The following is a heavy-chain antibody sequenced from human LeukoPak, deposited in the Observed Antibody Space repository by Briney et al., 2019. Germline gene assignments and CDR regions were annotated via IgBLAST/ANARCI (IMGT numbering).Heavy chain of an antibody. J-gene: IGHJ4*02. CDR3: AYTAMVYPPNPDY. CDR2: ISSSGSTI. CDR1: GFTFSDYY. Sequence: GGSLRLSCAASGFTFSDYYMSWIRQAPGKGLEWVSYISSSGSTIYYAGSVKGRFTISRDNAKNSLYLQMNSLRAEDTAVYYCAYTAMVYPPNPDYWGQGTLVTVSS. V-gene: IGHV3-11*04. D-gene: IGHD5-18*01.